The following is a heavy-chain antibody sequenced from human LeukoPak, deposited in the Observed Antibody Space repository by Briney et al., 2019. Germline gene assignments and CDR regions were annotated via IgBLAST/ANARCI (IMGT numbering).Heavy chain of an antibody. Sequence: ASVKVSCKASGYTFTSYAMNWVRQAPGQGLEWMGIINPSGGSTSYAQKFQGRVTMTRDTSTSTVYMELSSLRSEDTAVYYCARGTYGSSAYYGTLNYWGQGTLVTVSS. CDR2: INPSGGST. CDR3: ARGTYGSSAYYGTLNY. D-gene: IGHD3-22*01. V-gene: IGHV1-46*01. CDR1: GYTFTSYA. J-gene: IGHJ4*02.